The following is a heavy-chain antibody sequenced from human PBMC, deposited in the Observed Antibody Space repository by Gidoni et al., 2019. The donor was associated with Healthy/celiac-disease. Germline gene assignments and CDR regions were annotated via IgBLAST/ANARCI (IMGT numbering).Heavy chain of an antibody. J-gene: IGHJ6*02. CDR3: ARGPSYGDYAYYYYYGMDV. V-gene: IGHV4-4*07. Sequence: QVQLQESGPGLVKPSETLSLTCTVSGGPISSYYWGWIRQPAGKGLEWMGRIYTSGSTNYNPSLKSRVTMSVDTSKNQFSMKLSSVTAADTAVYYCARGPSYGDYAYYYYYGMDVWGQGTTVTVSS. CDR1: GGPISSYY. CDR2: IYTSGST. D-gene: IGHD4-17*01.